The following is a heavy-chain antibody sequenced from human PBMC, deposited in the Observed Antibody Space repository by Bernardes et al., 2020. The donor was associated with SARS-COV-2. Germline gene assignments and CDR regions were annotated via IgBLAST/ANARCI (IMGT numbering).Heavy chain of an antibody. V-gene: IGHV1-69*13. D-gene: IGHD1-1*01. Sequence: SVKVSCKASGGTFSNYVISWVRQAPGQGLEWMGGIIPAFGTADYAQKFQGRVTITADESTSTAFMQLSSLKSEDTAVYYCARDRFTHLERLRGFDNWGQGTLVTVSS. J-gene: IGHJ4*02. CDR1: GGTFSNYV. CDR3: ARDRFTHLERLRGFDN. CDR2: IIPAFGTA.